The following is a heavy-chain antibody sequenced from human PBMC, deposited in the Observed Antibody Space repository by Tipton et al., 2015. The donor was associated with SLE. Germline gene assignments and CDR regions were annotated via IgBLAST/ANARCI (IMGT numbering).Heavy chain of an antibody. Sequence: TLSLTCTVSGGSVTSGISYWSWIRQPAGMGLEWIGQIYPSGSTDYNPSLRGRVTMSLDTSKNHFSLNLRSVTAADTALYFCVRDSVGITRGDAFDIWGQGTMVTVSS. J-gene: IGHJ3*02. CDR2: IYPSGST. D-gene: IGHD1-26*01. CDR1: GGSVTSGISY. V-gene: IGHV4-61*09. CDR3: VRDSVGITRGDAFDI.